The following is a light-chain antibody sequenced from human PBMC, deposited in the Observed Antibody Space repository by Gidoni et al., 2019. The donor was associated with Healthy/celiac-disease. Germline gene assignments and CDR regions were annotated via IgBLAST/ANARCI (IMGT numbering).Light chain of an antibody. J-gene: IGKJ2*01. CDR1: QSVLHSNGYNY. CDR2: LGS. CDR3: MQALQTPPT. V-gene: IGKV2-28*01. Sequence: DIVMTQSPLSLPVTPGEPASISCRSSQSVLHSNGYNYLDWYLQKPGQSPQLLIYLGSNRASGVPDRFSGSGSGTDFTLKISRVEAEDVGVYYCMQALQTPPTFXQXTKLXIK.